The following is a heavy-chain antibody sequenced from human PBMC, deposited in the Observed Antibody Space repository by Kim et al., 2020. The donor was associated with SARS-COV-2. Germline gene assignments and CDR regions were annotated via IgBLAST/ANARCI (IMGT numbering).Heavy chain of an antibody. CDR2: INTKTANP. J-gene: IGHJ4*02. CDR1: GYTFTTYA. Sequence: ASVKVSCKASGYTFTTYAMNWVRQAPGQGLEWMGWINTKTANPTYAQGFTGRFVFSLDTSVSTAYLQISSLKAEDTAVYYCARGSPWESSGWYGTAPFDYWGQGTLVTVSP. CDR3: ARGSPWESSGWYGTAPFDY. V-gene: IGHV7-4-1*02. D-gene: IGHD6-19*01.